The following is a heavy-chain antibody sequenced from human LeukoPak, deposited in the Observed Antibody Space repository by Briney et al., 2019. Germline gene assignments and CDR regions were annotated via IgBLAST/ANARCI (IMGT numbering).Heavy chain of an antibody. CDR1: GYTFTSYY. CDR3: ARDVSSTSNWELDY. Sequence: ASVKVSCKASGYTFTSYYMHWVRQAPGQGLEWMGRINANSGGTEYEQKFQGRVTMTRDTSISTAYVEVNWLISDDTAIYYCARDVSSTSNWELDYWGQGTLVTVSS. CDR2: INANSGGT. V-gene: IGHV1-2*06. J-gene: IGHJ4*02. D-gene: IGHD1-26*01.